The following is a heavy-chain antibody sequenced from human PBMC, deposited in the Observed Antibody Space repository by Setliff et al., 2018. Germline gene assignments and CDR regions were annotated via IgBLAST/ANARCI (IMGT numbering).Heavy chain of an antibody. CDR3: ARINFYVSSGYYYAPDY. Sequence: ASVKVSCKASGYILNSYGISWVRQAPGQGLEWMGWISSYNDVTNYAQRFQGRVTMTTDTSTSAVYMELRSLRADDTAVYYCARINFYVSSGYYYAPDYWGQGTLVTAPQ. D-gene: IGHD3-22*01. J-gene: IGHJ4*02. CDR2: ISSYNDVT. V-gene: IGHV1-18*01. CDR1: GYILNSYG.